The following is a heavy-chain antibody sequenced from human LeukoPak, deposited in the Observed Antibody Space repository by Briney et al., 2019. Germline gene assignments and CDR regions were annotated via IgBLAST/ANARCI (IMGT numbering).Heavy chain of an antibody. CDR1: GDSVSSNSAA. J-gene: IGHJ3*02. D-gene: IGHD3-22*01. V-gene: IGHV6-1*01. CDR2: TYYRSKWYN. Sequence: SQTLSLTCAISGDSVSSNSAAWNWIRQSPSRGLEWLGRTYYRSKWYNDYAVSVKSRITINPDTSKNQFSLQLNSVTPEDTAVYYCARLTSYYYDSSGSSDAFDIWGQGTMVTVSS. CDR3: ARLTSYYYDSSGSSDAFDI.